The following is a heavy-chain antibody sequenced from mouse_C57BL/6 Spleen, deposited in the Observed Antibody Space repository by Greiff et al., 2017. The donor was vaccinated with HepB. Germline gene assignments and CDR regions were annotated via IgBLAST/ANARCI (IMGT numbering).Heavy chain of an antibody. D-gene: IGHD1-1*01. CDR1: GYTFTSYW. V-gene: IGHV1-50*01. J-gene: IGHJ4*01. CDR3: ARRSIYYYGSSYGSYAMDY. Sequence: VQLQQSGAELVKPGASVKLSCKASGYTFTSYWMQWVKQRPGQGLEWIGEIDPSDSYTNYNQKFKGKATLTVDTSSSTAYMQLSSLTSEDSAVDYCARRSIYYYGSSYGSYAMDYWGQGTSVTVSS. CDR2: IDPSDSYT.